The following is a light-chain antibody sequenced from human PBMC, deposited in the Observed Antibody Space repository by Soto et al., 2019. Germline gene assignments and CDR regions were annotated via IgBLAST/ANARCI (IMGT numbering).Light chain of an antibody. J-gene: IGLJ2*01. Sequence: QSVLTQPPSVSGAQGQRVTISCTGSSSNIGAGYDVHWYQQLPGTAPKVLIYGNSNRPAGVPDRFSGSKSGTSASLAITGLQAEDEADYYSQSYDSSLSGSVVFGGGTKLPVL. CDR2: GNS. CDR1: SSNIGAGYD. V-gene: IGLV1-40*01. CDR3: QSYDSSLSGSVV.